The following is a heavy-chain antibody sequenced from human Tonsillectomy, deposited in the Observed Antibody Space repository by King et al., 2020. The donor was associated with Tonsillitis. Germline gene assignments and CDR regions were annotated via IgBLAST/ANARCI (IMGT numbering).Heavy chain of an antibody. CDR2: IHYSGST. CDR3: ARLLPLTLARAYYYHSMDV. D-gene: IGHD6-6*01. V-gene: IGHV4-59*01. Sequence: QVQLQESGPGLVKPSETLSLTCTVSGDSINTYYWSWIRRPPGKGLEWIGYIHYSGSTNYNPSLRSRLTISLDTSKNQFSLKLSSVTASDTAVYYCARLLPLTLARAYYYHSMDVWGQGTPVTVSS. J-gene: IGHJ6*02. CDR1: GDSINTYY.